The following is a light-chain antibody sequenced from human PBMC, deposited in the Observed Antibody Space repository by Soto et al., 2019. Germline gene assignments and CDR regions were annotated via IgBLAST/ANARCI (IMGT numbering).Light chain of an antibody. CDR3: QQTYSTLFT. CDR1: QSISRY. Sequence: DIQMTQSPSALSASVGDRVIITCRASQSISRYLNWYQQKPGKAPEPLIYAASSLQSGVPSRFSGSGSGTDFTLTISTLQPEDFATYFCQQTYSTLFTFGPGTKVEIK. J-gene: IGKJ3*01. V-gene: IGKV1-39*01. CDR2: AAS.